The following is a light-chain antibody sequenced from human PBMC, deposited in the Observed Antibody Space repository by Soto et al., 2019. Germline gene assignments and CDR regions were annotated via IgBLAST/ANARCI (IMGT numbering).Light chain of an antibody. Sequence: IVLTQSPGTLSLSPGERATLSCRASQSVTNSYFAWFQQKPGPAPRPLILGARSGATGIPDRFSGRGTGTAFTLPISRLEPEDFAVYYCQQYGTSPWTFGPGTKVDIK. CDR3: QQYGTSPWT. CDR2: GAR. V-gene: IGKV3-20*01. CDR1: QSVTNSY. J-gene: IGKJ1*01.